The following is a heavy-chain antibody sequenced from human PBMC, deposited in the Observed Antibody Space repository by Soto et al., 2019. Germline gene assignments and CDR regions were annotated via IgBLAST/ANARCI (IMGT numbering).Heavy chain of an antibody. J-gene: IGHJ4*02. V-gene: IGHV5-51*01. D-gene: IGHD6-19*01. CDR1: GYSFTSYW. CDR2: IYPGDSDT. Sequence: GESLKISCKGSGYSFTSYWIGWVRQMPGKGLEWMGIIYPGDSDTRYSPSFQGQVTISADKSISTAYLQWSSLKASDTAMYYCARLDFSSSGWSQVDYWGQGTLVTVAS. CDR3: ARLDFSSSGWSQVDY.